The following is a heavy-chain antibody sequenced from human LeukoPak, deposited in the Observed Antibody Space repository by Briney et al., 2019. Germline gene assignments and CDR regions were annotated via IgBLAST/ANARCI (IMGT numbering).Heavy chain of an antibody. J-gene: IGHJ6*02. Sequence: GGSLRLSCVGSGFTSIAYALTWARQAPGKGLEWVSGISGGGVTTYYADSVKGRFTISRDNSKNTLYLQMNSLRADDTAIYYCARNQQLGGHSYYYYGMDFWGQGTTVTVSS. CDR3: ARNQQLGGHSYYYYGMDF. V-gene: IGHV3-23*01. CDR1: GFTSIAYA. D-gene: IGHD3-16*01. CDR2: ISGGGVTT.